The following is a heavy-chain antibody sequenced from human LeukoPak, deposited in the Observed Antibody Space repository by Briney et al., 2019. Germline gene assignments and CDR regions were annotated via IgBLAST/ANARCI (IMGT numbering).Heavy chain of an antibody. J-gene: IGHJ4*02. Sequence: GGSLRLSCAASGFTVSSNYMSWVRQAPGKGLEWVSVSYTGGNTHYADSVKGRFTLSRDNSKNTVYLQMNSLRVEDKAMYYCASISALLYYFDSWGQGTLVTVSS. CDR3: ASISALLYYFDS. CDR1: GFTVSSNY. V-gene: IGHV3-66*01. CDR2: SYTGGNT.